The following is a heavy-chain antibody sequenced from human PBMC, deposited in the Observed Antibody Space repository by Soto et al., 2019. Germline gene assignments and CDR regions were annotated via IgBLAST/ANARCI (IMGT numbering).Heavy chain of an antibody. Sequence: SETLSLTCSVSGDSISSSGFYWSWIRQHPEKALEWIGYIHYTGSTSYNPSLKSRLVISLDASKNQFSLSLSSVTSADTAVYYCARDHRSLGDYYGIDVWGQGTTVTVSS. V-gene: IGHV4-31*03. D-gene: IGHD3-10*01. CDR1: GDSISSSGFY. J-gene: IGHJ6*02. CDR2: IHYTGST. CDR3: ARDHRSLGDYYGIDV.